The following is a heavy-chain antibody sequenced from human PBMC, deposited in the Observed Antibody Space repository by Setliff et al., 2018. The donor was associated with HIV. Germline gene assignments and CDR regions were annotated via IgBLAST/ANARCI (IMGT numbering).Heavy chain of an antibody. CDR3: HRGVEVSAI. V-gene: IGHV3-49*04. CDR1: GFTFGEYA. J-gene: IGHJ4*02. CDR2: IRSNTYGGAA. Sequence: GGSLRLSCVVSGFTFGEYALSWVRQAPGKGLEWVGFIRSNTYGGAAQYAASVKGRFTISRDDSESIAYLQMNSLNTEDTAVYYCHRGVEVSAIWGQGTLVTVSS. D-gene: IGHD2-21*01.